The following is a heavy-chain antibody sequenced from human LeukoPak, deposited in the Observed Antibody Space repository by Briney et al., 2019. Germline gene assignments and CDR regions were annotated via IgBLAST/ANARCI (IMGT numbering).Heavy chain of an antibody. J-gene: IGHJ4*02. V-gene: IGHV3-64*02. CDR3: TRGVAISTSGWYDTFDY. Sequence: PGGSLRLSCAASGFTFRDYAMYWVRQAPGKGLEYVSAISTDGSRIYYADSVKGRFTISRDNSKNTLYLQMGSLRAEDMAFYYCTRGVAISTSGWYDTFDYWGQGALVTVSS. CDR2: ISTDGSRI. CDR1: GFTFRDYA. D-gene: IGHD6-19*01.